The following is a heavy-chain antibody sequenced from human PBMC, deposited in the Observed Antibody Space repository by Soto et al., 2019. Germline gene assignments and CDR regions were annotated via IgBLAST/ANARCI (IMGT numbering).Heavy chain of an antibody. J-gene: IGHJ6*02. CDR3: ARAHYGDYGYGMDV. CDR2: IYHSGST. CDR1: GGSISSGGYS. Sequence: QLQLQESGSGLVKPSQTLSLTCAVSGGSISSGGYSWSWIRQPPGKGLEWIGYIYHSGSTYYSPSLKSRVTISVDRSKNPFSLKLSSVTAADTAVYYCARAHYGDYGYGMDVWGQGTTVTVSS. V-gene: IGHV4-30-2*01. D-gene: IGHD4-17*01.